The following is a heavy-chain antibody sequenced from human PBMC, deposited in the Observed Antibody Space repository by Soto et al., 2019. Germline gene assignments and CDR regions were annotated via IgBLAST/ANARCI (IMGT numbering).Heavy chain of an antibody. V-gene: IGHV1-8*01. CDR1: GYTFTSYD. D-gene: IGHD3-16*02. J-gene: IGHJ4*02. CDR3: ARAVMGVGGSYRYKGRGYFDY. Sequence: ASVKVSCKASGYTFTSYDINWVRQATGQGLEWMGWMNPNSGNTGYAQKFQGRVTMTRNTSISTAYMELSSLRSEDTAVYYCARAVMGVGGSYRYKGRGYFDYWGQGTLVTVSS. CDR2: MNPNSGNT.